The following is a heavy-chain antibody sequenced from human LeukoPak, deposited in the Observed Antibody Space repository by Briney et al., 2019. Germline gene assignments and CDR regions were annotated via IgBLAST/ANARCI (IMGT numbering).Heavy chain of an antibody. D-gene: IGHD4-17*01. Sequence: KPSETLSLTCAVYGGSFSGYYWSWIRQPPGKGLEWIGEINHSGSTYYNPSLKSRVTISVDTSKNQFSLKLSSVTAADTAVYYCAREQPPASYGDARGAFDIWGQGTMVTVSS. V-gene: IGHV4-34*01. CDR2: INHSGST. CDR3: AREQPPASYGDARGAFDI. J-gene: IGHJ3*02. CDR1: GGSFSGYY.